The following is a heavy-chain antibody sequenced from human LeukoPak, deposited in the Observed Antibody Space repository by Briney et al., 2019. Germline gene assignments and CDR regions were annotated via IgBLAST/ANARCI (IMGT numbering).Heavy chain of an antibody. CDR3: ARSTLQYSYGT. Sequence: ASLKDSCKASGYTFTSYDINWVRQSTGQGLEWMGWMNPNSGNTGYAQKFQGRVTMTRNTSISTAYMELSSLRSEDTAVYYCARSTLQYSYGTWGQGTLVTVSS. D-gene: IGHD5-18*01. CDR2: MNPNSGNT. J-gene: IGHJ5*02. CDR1: GYTFTSYD. V-gene: IGHV1-8*01.